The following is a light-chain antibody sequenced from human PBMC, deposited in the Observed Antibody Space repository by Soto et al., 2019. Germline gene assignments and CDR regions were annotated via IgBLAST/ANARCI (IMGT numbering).Light chain of an antibody. CDR2: AGT. Sequence: QSVLTQPRSVSGSPGQSVTISCTGTSSDVAGYRYVSWYQQHPGRAPKVIIYAGTQRRSGVPDCFSGSKSGTAASLTISGLQAEYEADYYCCSYACSHTHYVFGTGTMGT. CDR3: CSYACSHTHYV. CDR1: SSDVAGYRY. V-gene: IGLV2-11*01. J-gene: IGLJ1*01.